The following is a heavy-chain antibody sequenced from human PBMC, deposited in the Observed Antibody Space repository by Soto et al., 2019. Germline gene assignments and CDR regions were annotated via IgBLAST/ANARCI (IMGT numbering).Heavy chain of an antibody. CDR3: ARDWGAY. CDR2: MSYDGSNK. Sequence: QVQLVESGGGVVQPGRSLRLSCAASGFTFSSYAMHWVRRAPGKGLEWMAAMSYDGSNKYYADSVKGRFTISRDNSNNTLYLQMNSLRPEDTALYYCARDWGAYWGQGTLVIVCS. J-gene: IGHJ4*02. V-gene: IGHV3-30-3*01. D-gene: IGHD3-16*01. CDR1: GFTFSSYA.